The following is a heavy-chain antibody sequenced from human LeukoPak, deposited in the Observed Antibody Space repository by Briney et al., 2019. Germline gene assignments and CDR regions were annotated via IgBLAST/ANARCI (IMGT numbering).Heavy chain of an antibody. D-gene: IGHD3-22*01. V-gene: IGHV4-59*01. CDR1: GGSISSYY. CDR3: ATGDSSGYKPTDY. Sequence: PSETLSLTCTVSGGSISSYYWSWIRQPPGKGLEWIGYIYYSGSTNYNPSLKSRVTISVDTSKNQFSLKLSSVTAADTAVYYCATGDSSGYKPTDYWGHGTLVTVSS. CDR2: IYYSGST. J-gene: IGHJ4*01.